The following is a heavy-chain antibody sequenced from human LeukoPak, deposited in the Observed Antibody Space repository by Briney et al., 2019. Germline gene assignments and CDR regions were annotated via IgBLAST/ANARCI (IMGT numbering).Heavy chain of an antibody. V-gene: IGHV4-61*02. CDR3: ARPRMEGGLDGY. Sequence: PSETLSLTCTVSGGSISSGSYYWSWIRQPAGKGLEWIGRIYTSGSTNYNPSLKSRVTISVDTSKNQFSLKLSSVTAADTAVYYCARPRMEGGLDGYWGQGTLVTVSS. D-gene: IGHD3-16*01. J-gene: IGHJ4*02. CDR1: GGSISSGSYY. CDR2: IYTSGST.